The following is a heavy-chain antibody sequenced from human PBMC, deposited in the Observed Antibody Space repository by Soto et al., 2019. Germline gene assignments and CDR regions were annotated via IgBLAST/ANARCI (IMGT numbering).Heavy chain of an antibody. V-gene: IGHV2-5*02. CDR1: GFSLTTSGVG. Sequence: QITLKESGPTLVKPTQTLTLTCTFSGFSLTTSGVGVGWIRQPPGKALEWLALIYWDDDKRYSPSLKSRLTITKDTSKNQVVLTMTNMDPVDTATYYCAHGIVTTPKVPGTFDVWGQGTMVTVSS. CDR2: IYWDDDK. D-gene: IGHD5-12*01. J-gene: IGHJ3*01. CDR3: AHGIVTTPKVPGTFDV.